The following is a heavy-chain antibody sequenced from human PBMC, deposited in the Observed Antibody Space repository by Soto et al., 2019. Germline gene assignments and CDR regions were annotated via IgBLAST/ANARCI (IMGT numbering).Heavy chain of an antibody. Sequence: QVQLVQSGAEVKKPGASVKVSCKASGYTFTSYDINWVRRATGQGLGRMVWMNPNSGNSGYAQKFQGRVTMTRNTSISTAYMELSSLRSEDTAVYYCARTLYGDNVDYWGQGTLVTVSS. J-gene: IGHJ4*02. D-gene: IGHD4-17*01. CDR2: MNPNSGNS. CDR1: GYTFTSYD. V-gene: IGHV1-8*01. CDR3: ARTLYGDNVDY.